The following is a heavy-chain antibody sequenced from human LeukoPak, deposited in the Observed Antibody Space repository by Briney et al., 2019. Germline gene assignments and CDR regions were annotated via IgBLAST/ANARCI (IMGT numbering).Heavy chain of an antibody. Sequence: TGGSLRLSCAASGFTFSSYAMSWVRQAPGKGLEWVSAISGSGGSTYYADSVKGRFTISRDNSKNTLYLQMNSLRAEDTAVYYCAKDILRYYYDSSGYSDYWGQGTLVSVSS. J-gene: IGHJ4*02. CDR1: GFTFSSYA. D-gene: IGHD3-22*01. CDR2: ISGSGGST. CDR3: AKDILRYYYDSSGYSDY. V-gene: IGHV3-23*01.